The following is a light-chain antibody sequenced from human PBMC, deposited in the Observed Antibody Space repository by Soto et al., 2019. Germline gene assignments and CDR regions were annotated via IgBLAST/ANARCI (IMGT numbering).Light chain of an antibody. V-gene: IGKV3-11*01. J-gene: IGKJ5*01. CDR2: DAS. Sequence: EIVLKQSPATLSLSKGERATLSCRASQSVSSYLAWYQQKPGQAPRLLIYDASNRATGIPARFSGSGSGTDFTLTISSLEPEDFAVYYCQQRSNWPPITFGQGTRLEI. CDR3: QQRSNWPPIT. CDR1: QSVSSY.